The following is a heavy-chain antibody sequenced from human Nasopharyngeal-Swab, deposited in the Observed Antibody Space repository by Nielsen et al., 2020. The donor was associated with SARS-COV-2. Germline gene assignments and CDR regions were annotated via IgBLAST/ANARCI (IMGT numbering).Heavy chain of an antibody. V-gene: IGHV4-30-4*07. CDR3: ARGPYSSGYPYYYYYYMDV. D-gene: IGHD3-22*01. CDR2: IYYSGST. Sequence: WIRQPPGKGLEWIGDIYYSGSTYYNPSLKSRVTISVDTSKNQFSLKLSSVTAADTAVYYCARGPYSSGYPYYYYYYMDVWGKGTTVTVSS. J-gene: IGHJ6*03.